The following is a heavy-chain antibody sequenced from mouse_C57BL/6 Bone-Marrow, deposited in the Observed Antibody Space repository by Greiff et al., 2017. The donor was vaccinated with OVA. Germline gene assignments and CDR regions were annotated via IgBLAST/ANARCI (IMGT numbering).Heavy chain of an antibody. CDR1: GYTFTSYW. Sequence: QVQLQQPGAELVRPGTSVKLSCKASGYTFTSYWMHWVKQRPGQGLEWIGVIDPSDSYTNYNQKFKGKATLTVDTSSSTAYMQLSSLTSEDSAVYYCARSYYYGSPYYAMDYWGQGTSVTVSS. CDR3: ARSYYYGSPYYAMDY. D-gene: IGHD1-1*01. J-gene: IGHJ4*01. V-gene: IGHV1-59*01. CDR2: IDPSDSYT.